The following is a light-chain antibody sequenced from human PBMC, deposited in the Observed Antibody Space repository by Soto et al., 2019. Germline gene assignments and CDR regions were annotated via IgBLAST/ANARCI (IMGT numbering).Light chain of an antibody. CDR2: EVN. Sequence: QSVLTQPPSVSGSPGQSVTISCTGTSSDVGSYNRVSWYQQPPGTAPKLMLYEVNNRPSGVPDRFSGSKSGNTASLTISGLQAEDEADYYCCLYTTSSKGVFGGGTKLTVL. CDR3: CLYTTSSKGV. CDR1: SSDVGSYNR. J-gene: IGLJ2*01. V-gene: IGLV2-18*01.